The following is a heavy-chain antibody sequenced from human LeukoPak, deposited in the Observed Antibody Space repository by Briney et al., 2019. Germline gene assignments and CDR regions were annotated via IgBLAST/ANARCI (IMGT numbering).Heavy chain of an antibody. D-gene: IGHD5-24*01. CDR1: GFTFSSYA. Sequence: GGSLRLSCAASGFTFSSYAMSWVRQAPGKGLEGVSGISGSGGSTYYADSVKGRLTISRDNSNNTLYLQMNSLRADDTAVYYCAQESVDGFNSYWGQGTLVTVSS. J-gene: IGHJ4*02. CDR3: AQESVDGFNSY. CDR2: ISGSGGST. V-gene: IGHV3-23*01.